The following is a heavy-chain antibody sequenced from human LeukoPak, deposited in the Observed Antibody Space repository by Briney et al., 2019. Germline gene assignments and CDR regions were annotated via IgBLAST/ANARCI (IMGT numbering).Heavy chain of an antibody. Sequence: KASETLSLTCTVSGGSISSSGYYWSWIRQHPGKGLVWIGYIYSSGSTYYNPSLKSRVTISVDTSKNQFSLNLSSVTAADTAVYYCARGSGTFAWAPPGYWGQGTLVTVSS. CDR3: ARGSGTFAWAPPGY. D-gene: IGHD2-15*01. V-gene: IGHV4-31*03. CDR2: IYSSGST. J-gene: IGHJ4*02. CDR1: GGSISSSGYY.